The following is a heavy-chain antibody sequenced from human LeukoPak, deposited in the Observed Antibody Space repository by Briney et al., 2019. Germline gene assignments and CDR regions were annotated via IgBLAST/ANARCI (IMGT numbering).Heavy chain of an antibody. CDR3: AKAELVGAAGAVGY. CDR1: VCTFGSFP. V-gene: IGHV3-23*01. J-gene: IGHJ4*02. Sequence: PGGSLRLSCAASVCTFGSFPMSWVRKAPWKGLEWVSAISGSGGSTYYADSVKGRFSISRDNSKNTLYLQMNSLRAEDTAVYYCAKAELVGAAGAVGYWGQGTLVTVSS. D-gene: IGHD2-15*01. CDR2: ISGSGGST.